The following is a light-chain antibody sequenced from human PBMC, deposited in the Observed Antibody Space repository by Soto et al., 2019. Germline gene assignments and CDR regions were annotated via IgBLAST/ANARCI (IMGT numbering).Light chain of an antibody. CDR1: QSVSSSY. J-gene: IGKJ1*01. Sequence: ETVLTQSPGTLSLSPGERATLSCRASQSVSSSYLAWYQQKPGQAPRRLIYDASSRATGLPDRFSGSGSGKDFTLTISRLEPEDFAVYYCQQYVRSPPSWTFGQGTKVEIK. CDR3: QQYVRSPPSWT. V-gene: IGKV3-20*01. CDR2: DAS.